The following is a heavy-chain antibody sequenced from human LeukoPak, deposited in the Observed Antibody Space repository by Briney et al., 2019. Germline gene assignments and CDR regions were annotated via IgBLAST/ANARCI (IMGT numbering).Heavy chain of an antibody. CDR1: GYTFTGYY. J-gene: IGHJ6*03. Sequence: GASVKVSCKASGYTFTGYYMHWVRQAPGQGLEWMGWINPNSGGTNHAQKFQGRVTMTRDTSISTAYMELSRLRSDDTAVYYCARDQVSHSGSLYYYYYMDVWGKGTTVTVSS. CDR2: INPNSGGT. D-gene: IGHD1-26*01. V-gene: IGHV1-2*02. CDR3: ARDQVSHSGSLYYYYYMDV.